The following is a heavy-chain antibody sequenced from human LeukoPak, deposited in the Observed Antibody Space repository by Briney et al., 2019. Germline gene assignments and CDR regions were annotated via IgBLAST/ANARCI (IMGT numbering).Heavy chain of an antibody. CDR2: IYENGGTT. Sequence: GGSLRLSCVGSGFTFRSHAMSWVRQAPEKGLEFVSGIYENGGTTYYADSVQGRFTISRDNSKSTLCLQMNSLRAEDTAVYYCAKQLGYCSDGSCYFPYWGQGTLVTVSS. CDR3: AKQLGYCSDGSCYFPY. CDR1: GFTFRSHA. V-gene: IGHV3-23*01. J-gene: IGHJ4*02. D-gene: IGHD2-15*01.